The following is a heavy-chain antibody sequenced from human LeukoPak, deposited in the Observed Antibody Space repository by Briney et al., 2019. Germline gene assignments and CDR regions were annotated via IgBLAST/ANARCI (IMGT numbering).Heavy chain of an antibody. D-gene: IGHD3-16*02. V-gene: IGHV3-21*01. Sequence: GGSLRLSCAASGFTLSSLAMHWVRQAPGKGLEWVSSSGTRSGTKYYADSVMGRITISRDSAMNSVSLQINSLRAEDTAVYYCLLQMTYGELSDPDFRGQGTLVTVSS. J-gene: IGHJ4*02. CDR2: SGTRSGTK. CDR3: LLQMTYGELSDPDF. CDR1: GFTLSSLA.